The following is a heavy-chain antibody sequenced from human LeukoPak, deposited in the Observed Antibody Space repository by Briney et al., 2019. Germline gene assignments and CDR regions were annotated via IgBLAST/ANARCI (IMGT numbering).Heavy chain of an antibody. D-gene: IGHD5-18*01. CDR1: GYTFTNYG. CDR3: ASLTYSYGADFYYYMDV. J-gene: IGHJ6*03. CDR2: IRVYNGHT. V-gene: IGHV1-18*01. Sequence: ASVKVSCKASGYTFTNYGISWVLQAPGQGLEWMGWIRVYNGHTNYAQKFQGRVTMTTDTSTSTASMELRSLRSDDTAVYYCASLTYSYGADFYYYMDVWGKGTTVTVSS.